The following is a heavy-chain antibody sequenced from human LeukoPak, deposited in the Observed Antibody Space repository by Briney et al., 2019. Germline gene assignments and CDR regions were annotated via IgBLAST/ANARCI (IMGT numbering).Heavy chain of an antibody. J-gene: IGHJ4*02. CDR2: VNHRGTS. CDR3: AGEWLAQSYFDY. Sequence: SESLSLTCAVYGGSLSHYYWSWIRQSPGKALEWIGEVNHRGTSNYNPSLNSRVIISVDTSKNRISLKVNSVTAADTAVYYCAGEWLAQSYFDYWGQGTLVTVSS. CDR1: GGSLSHYY. D-gene: IGHD6-19*01. V-gene: IGHV4-34*01.